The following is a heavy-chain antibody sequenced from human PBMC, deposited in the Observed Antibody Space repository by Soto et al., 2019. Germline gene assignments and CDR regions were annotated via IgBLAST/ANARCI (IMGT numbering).Heavy chain of an antibody. CDR3: ARDSVAFVDS. J-gene: IGHJ4*02. V-gene: IGHV4-61*01. CDR2: IYSSGST. Sequence: SETLSVTCTVSDGSVSSGSDYCTWIRQPPGNGLKWIGHIYSSGSTLYNPTLKSRVIISVDTSMNQFSLKLRSVTAADSAGYYCARDSVAFVDSLGQGTLV. CDR1: DGSVSSGSDY. D-gene: IGHD2-15*01.